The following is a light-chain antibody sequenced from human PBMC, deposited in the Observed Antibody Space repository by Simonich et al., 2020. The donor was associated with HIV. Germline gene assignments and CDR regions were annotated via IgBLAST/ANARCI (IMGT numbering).Light chain of an antibody. CDR2: FAS. CDR3: QQRSNWPPLT. V-gene: IGKV3-11*01. Sequence: EIVMTQSPATLSVSPGERATLSCRVSQSVASNLAWYQQKPGQPPRLLIYFASNRATGIPARFSGSGSGTDFTLTISSLEPEDFAVYYCQQRSNWPPLTFGGGTKVEIK. CDR1: QSVASN. J-gene: IGKJ4*01.